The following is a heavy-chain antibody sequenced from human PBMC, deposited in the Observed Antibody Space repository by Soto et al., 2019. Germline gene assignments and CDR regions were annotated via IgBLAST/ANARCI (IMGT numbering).Heavy chain of an antibody. Sequence: VQLVESGGGLVQPGGSLRLSCAASGFTFSSYAMHWVRQAPGKGLEWVAVISYDGSNKYYADSVKGRFTISRDNSKNTLYLQMNSLRAEDTAVYYCARAAGLLWFGESYYFDYWGQGTLVTVSS. J-gene: IGHJ4*02. V-gene: IGHV3-30-3*01. CDR3: ARAAGLLWFGESYYFDY. CDR2: ISYDGSNK. D-gene: IGHD3-10*01. CDR1: GFTFSSYA.